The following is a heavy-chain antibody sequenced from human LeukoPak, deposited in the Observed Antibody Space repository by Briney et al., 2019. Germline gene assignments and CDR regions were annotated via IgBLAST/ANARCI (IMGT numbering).Heavy chain of an antibody. CDR3: ARRKLYYYDSSGYYFYWFDP. V-gene: IGHV4-34*01. CDR1: GGSFSGYY. Sequence: SETLSLTCAVYGGSFSGYYWSWIRQPPGKGLEWIGEINHSGSTNYNPSLKSRVTISVDTSKNQFSLKLGSVTAADTAVYYCARRKLYYYDSSGYYFYWFDPWGQGTLVTVSS. J-gene: IGHJ5*02. CDR2: INHSGST. D-gene: IGHD3-22*01.